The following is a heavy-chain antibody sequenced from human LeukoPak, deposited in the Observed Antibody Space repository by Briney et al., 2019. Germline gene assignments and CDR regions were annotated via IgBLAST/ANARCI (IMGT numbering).Heavy chain of an antibody. J-gene: IGHJ4*02. CDR1: GYTFTSYTFTSYD. Sequence: ASVKVSCKASGYTFTSYTFTSYDINWVRQATGQGLEWMGWMNPNSGNTGYAQKFQGRVTMTRNTSITTAYMELSSLRSEDTAVYYCAEYIRRSGTYNFDFWGQGTLVTVSS. D-gene: IGHD5-24*01. CDR2: MNPNSGNT. V-gene: IGHV1-8*01. CDR3: AEYIRRSGTYNFDF.